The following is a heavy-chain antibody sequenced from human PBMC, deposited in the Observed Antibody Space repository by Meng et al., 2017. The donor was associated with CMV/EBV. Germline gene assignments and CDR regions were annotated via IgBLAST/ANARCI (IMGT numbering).Heavy chain of an antibody. Sequence: SCAASGFTFDDYAMHWVRQAPGKGLEWVSGISWNSGSIGYADSVKGRFTISRDNAKNSLYLQMNSLRAEDTAVYYCARDRGAVTHYYYYGMDVWGQGTTVTVSS. CDR2: ISWNSGSI. V-gene: IGHV3-9*01. CDR1: GFTFDDYA. CDR3: ARDRGAVTHYYYYGMDV. D-gene: IGHD4-23*01. J-gene: IGHJ6*02.